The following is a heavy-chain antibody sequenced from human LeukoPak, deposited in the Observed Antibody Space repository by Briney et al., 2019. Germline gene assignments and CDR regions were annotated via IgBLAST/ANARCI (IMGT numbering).Heavy chain of an antibody. Sequence: PGGSLRLSCAASGFTFDDYAMHWVRQAPGKGQEWVSGISWNSGSIGYADSVKGRFTISRDNAKNSLYLQMNSLRAEDTALYYCAKDMGYSGSYTYFDYWGQGTLVTVSS. CDR3: AKDMGYSGSYTYFDY. CDR2: ISWNSGSI. V-gene: IGHV3-9*01. CDR1: GFTFDDYA. J-gene: IGHJ4*02. D-gene: IGHD1-26*01.